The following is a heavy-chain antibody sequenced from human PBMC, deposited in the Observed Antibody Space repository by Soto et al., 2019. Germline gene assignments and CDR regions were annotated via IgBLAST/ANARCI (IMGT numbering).Heavy chain of an antibody. CDR3: APSRGGSGQIIYYFMDV. CDR2: MSGSGDNI. D-gene: IGHD2-15*01. V-gene: IGHV3-23*01. J-gene: IGHJ6*02. CDR1: GFTFTSHS. Sequence: PGGSLRLSCSASGFTFTSHSMAGVRQAPGKGLEWVSAMSGSGDNILYADSVKGRFTISRDNSRNTLYLQMNSLRAEDTAVYYSAPSRGGSGQIIYYFMDVWGQGTTVTVSS.